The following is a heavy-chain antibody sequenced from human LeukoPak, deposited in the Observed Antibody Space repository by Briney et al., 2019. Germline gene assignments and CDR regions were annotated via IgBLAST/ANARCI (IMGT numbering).Heavy chain of an antibody. CDR3: ARGAYGDK. J-gene: IGHJ4*02. CDR2: ISTQSGNT. V-gene: IGHV1-18*01. D-gene: IGHD4-17*01. Sequence: GASVKVSCKASGYTLTRYGIHWMRQAPGQGREWMGWISTQSGNTNYAQKVQGRLTLTTDRSTNTAYMELRSLRSDDTAVYYCARGAYGDKWGQGTMVTVSS. CDR1: GYTLTRYG.